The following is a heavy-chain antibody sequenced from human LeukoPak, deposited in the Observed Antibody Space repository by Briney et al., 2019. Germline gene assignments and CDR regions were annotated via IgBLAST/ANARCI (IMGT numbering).Heavy chain of an antibody. Sequence: ASVKVSCKASGYTFTAYYMHWVRQAPGQGLEWMGWINPNSADTDYAQKFQGRVTMTRDTSISTAYMELSRLKSDDTAVYYCAKAPLPIVVVPAAIGYWGQGTLVTVSS. V-gene: IGHV1-2*02. D-gene: IGHD2-2*01. J-gene: IGHJ4*02. CDR1: GYTFTAYY. CDR2: INPNSADT. CDR3: AKAPLPIVVVPAAIGY.